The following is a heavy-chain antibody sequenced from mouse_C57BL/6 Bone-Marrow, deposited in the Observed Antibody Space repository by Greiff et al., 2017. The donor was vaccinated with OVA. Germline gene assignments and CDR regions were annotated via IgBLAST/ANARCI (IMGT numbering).Heavy chain of an antibody. Sequence: EVQLQESGPELVKPGASVKIPCKASGYTFTDYNMDWVKQSHGKSLEWIGDINPNNGGTIYNQKFKGKATLTVDKSSSTAYMELRSLTSEDTAVYYCARRGAGYYPLAYWGQGTLVTVSA. CDR3: ARRGAGYYPLAY. D-gene: IGHD2-3*01. CDR2: INPNNGGT. J-gene: IGHJ3*01. CDR1: GYTFTDYN. V-gene: IGHV1-18*01.